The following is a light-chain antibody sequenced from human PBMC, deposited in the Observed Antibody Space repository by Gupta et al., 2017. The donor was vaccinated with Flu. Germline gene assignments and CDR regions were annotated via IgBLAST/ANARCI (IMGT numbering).Light chain of an antibody. J-gene: IGLJ3*02. Sequence: ITISCTGSSCDVGSYNYVSYHQLHPAEPHNLMVYEVSSRPAVVASRFSGSKSGNAASLTIAVHPAEDEADYYGSSDTSSSFWVFGGGTKLTVL. CDR2: EVS. CDR3: SSDTSSSFWV. CDR1: SCDVGSYNY. V-gene: IGLV2-14*01.